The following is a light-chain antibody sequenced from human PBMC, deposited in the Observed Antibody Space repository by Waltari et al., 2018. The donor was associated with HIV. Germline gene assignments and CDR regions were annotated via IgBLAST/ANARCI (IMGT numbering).Light chain of an antibody. CDR3: SSYTSSSTYV. CDR1: TSDVGGYRY. J-gene: IGLJ1*01. V-gene: IGLV2-14*03. CDR2: DVS. Sequence: QSALTQPASVSGSPGQSITISCTGTTSDVGGYRYVSWYQQHPDNAPKLMIYDVSNRPSGVSNRFSGAKSGNTASPTISGLQAEDEADYYCSSYTSSSTYVFGTGTKVTVL.